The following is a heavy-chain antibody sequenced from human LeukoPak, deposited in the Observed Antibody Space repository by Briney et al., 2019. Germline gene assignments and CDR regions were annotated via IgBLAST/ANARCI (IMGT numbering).Heavy chain of an antibody. CDR1: GGSISSYY. Sequence: SETLSLTCTVSGGSISSYYWSWVRQPPGKGLEWIGYIYNSGSTKYNPSLKSRVTISVDTSKNQFSLNLSSVTDADTAVYYCARESPVGAIDYWGQGILVTVSS. CDR3: ARESPVGAIDY. J-gene: IGHJ4*02. V-gene: IGHV4-59*01. CDR2: IYNSGST. D-gene: IGHD1-26*01.